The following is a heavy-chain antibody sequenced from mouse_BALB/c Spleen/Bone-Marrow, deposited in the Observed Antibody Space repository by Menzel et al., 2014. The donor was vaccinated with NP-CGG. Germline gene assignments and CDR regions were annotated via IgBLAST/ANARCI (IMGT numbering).Heavy chain of an antibody. CDR1: GYTFTTYT. Sequence: VKLQESGAELARPGASVKMSCKASGYTFTTYTMHWVKQRPGQGLEWIGYINPSSGYTNYNQKFKDTATLTADKSSSTAYLQLSSLTSEGSAVYYCARWELGGLDYWGQGTTLTVSS. D-gene: IGHD4-1*01. CDR2: INPSSGYT. J-gene: IGHJ2*01. CDR3: ARWELGGLDY. V-gene: IGHV1-4*01.